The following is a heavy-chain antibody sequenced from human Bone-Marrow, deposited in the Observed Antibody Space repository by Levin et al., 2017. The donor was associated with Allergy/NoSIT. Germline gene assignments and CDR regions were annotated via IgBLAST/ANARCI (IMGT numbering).Heavy chain of an antibody. Sequence: GESLKISCAASGFTVSRAWVAWVRQAPGKGLQWVGRIKSESDGGTTDYAAPVKDRFTISRDASTNTVSLQMNSLKTEDTAVYFCTTVPLCVGARCPFGWSGTFAHWGQGVLVTVAS. CDR3: TTVPLCVGARCPFGWSGTFAH. V-gene: IGHV3-15*07. J-gene: IGHJ4*02. D-gene: IGHD2-21*01. CDR2: IKSESDGGTT. CDR1: GFTVSRAW.